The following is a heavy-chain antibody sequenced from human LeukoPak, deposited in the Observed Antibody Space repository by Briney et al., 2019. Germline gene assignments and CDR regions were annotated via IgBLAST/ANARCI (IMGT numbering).Heavy chain of an antibody. V-gene: IGHV4-59*08. J-gene: IGHJ4*02. CDR1: GGSISNYY. Sequence: SETLSLTCTVSGGSISNYYWSWIRQPPGKGLEWIGYIYYSGSTNYNPSLKSRVTISVDTSKNQFSLKLSSVTAADTAVYYCASTPYSGYPTPDYWGQGTLVTVSS. D-gene: IGHD5-12*01. CDR3: ASTPYSGYPTPDY. CDR2: IYYSGST.